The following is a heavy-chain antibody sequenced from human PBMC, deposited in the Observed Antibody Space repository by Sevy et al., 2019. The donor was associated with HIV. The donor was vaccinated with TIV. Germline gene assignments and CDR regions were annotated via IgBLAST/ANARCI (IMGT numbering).Heavy chain of an antibody. Sequence: ASVKVSCKASGYTFTSYGMSWARQAPGQGLEWMGWISVCNGNTNYAQKLQARVTMTTDTSTSTAYMELRSLRSDDTAVYYCARAGYYSGFYDILTGLDYWGQGTLVTVSS. D-gene: IGHD3-9*01. CDR2: ISVCNGNT. CDR3: ARAGYYSGFYDILTGLDY. V-gene: IGHV1-18*01. J-gene: IGHJ4*02. CDR1: GYTFTSYG.